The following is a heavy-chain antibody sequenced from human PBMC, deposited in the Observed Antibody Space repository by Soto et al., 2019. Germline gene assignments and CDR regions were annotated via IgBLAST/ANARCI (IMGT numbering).Heavy chain of an antibody. CDR1: GFPFGTTD. CDR3: VKNSGRFNT. CDR2: IDGSGGIT. D-gene: IGHD3-10*01. J-gene: IGHJ4*02. V-gene: IGHV3-23*01. Sequence: GGSLRLSCAASGFPFGTTDMSWVRQAPGEGLEWVSTIDGSGGITSYADSVKGRFTISRDNSRNTVYLQMNSLRGDDTALYYCVKNSGRFNTWGQGALVPVYS.